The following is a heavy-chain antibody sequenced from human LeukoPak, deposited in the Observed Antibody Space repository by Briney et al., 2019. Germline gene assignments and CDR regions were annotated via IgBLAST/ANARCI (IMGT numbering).Heavy chain of an antibody. V-gene: IGHV3-7*01. Sequence: GGSLRLSCAASGFTFSNYWMSWVRQAPGKGLEWVANIKEDGSEKYYVDSVKGRFTISRDNAKSSLYLRMNSLRVEDTAVYCATRGGWYPRAFDHWGQGTLVTVSS. CDR3: ATRGGWYPRAFDH. J-gene: IGHJ5*02. D-gene: IGHD6-19*01. CDR2: IKEDGSEK. CDR1: GFTFSNYW.